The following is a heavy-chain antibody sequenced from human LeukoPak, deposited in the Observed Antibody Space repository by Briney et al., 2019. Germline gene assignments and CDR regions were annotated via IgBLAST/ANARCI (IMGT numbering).Heavy chain of an antibody. CDR3: ARRGAAAGTPTSDY. D-gene: IGHD6-13*01. CDR2: ISAYNGNT. J-gene: IGHJ4*02. CDR1: GGTFSSYA. Sequence: EASVKVSCKASGGTFSSYAISWVRQAPGQGLEWMGWISAYNGNTNYAQKLQGRVTMTTDTSTSTAYMELRSLRSDDTAVYYCARRGAAAGTPTSDYWGQGTLVTVSS. V-gene: IGHV1-18*01.